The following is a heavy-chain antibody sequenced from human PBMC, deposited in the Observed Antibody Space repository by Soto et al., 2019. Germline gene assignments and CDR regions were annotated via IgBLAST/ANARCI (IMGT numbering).Heavy chain of an antibody. CDR1: GGSVSSGSYY. D-gene: IGHD3-10*01. CDR2: IYYSGST. CDR3: ARAVTGGAFDI. Sequence: QVQLQESGPGLVKPSETLSLTCTVSGGSVSSGSYYWSWIRQPPGKGLEWIGYIYYSGSTNYNPSLKSRVTISVDTSKNQFPLTLSSVTAADTAVYYCARAVTGGAFDIWGQGTMVTVSS. J-gene: IGHJ3*02. V-gene: IGHV4-61*01.